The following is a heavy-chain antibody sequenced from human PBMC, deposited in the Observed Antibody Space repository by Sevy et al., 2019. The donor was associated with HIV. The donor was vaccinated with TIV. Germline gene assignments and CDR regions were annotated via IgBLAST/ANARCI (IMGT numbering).Heavy chain of an antibody. J-gene: IGHJ6*02. Sequence: SETLSLTCTVSGGSISSYYWSWIRQPPGKGLEWIGYIYYSGSTKYNPSLKSRVTISVDTSKNQFSLKLSSVTAADTAVYYCARDRVLYYYYGMDVWRQGTTVTVSS. V-gene: IGHV4-59*13. CDR1: GGSISSYY. CDR2: IYYSGST. D-gene: IGHD1-1*01. CDR3: ARDRVLYYYYGMDV.